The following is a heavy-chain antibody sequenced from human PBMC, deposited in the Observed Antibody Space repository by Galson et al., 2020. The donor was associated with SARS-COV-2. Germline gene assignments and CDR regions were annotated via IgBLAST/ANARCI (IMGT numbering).Heavy chain of an antibody. CDR1: GYSFTTYW. V-gene: IGHV5-51*01. D-gene: IGHD6-19*01. J-gene: IGHJ4*02. CDR3: ARPGSVSGWYYFDF. Sequence: GESLKISCKASGYSFTTYWIGRVRQMPGKGLEWMGIIYPSDSNTRYSPSFQGQVTISADKSISTAYLQWSSLKASDTAMYYCARPGSVSGWYYFDFWGQGTPVTVSS. CDR2: IYPSDSNT.